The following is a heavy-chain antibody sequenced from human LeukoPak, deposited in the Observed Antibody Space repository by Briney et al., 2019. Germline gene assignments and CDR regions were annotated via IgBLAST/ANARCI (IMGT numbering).Heavy chain of an antibody. CDR2: IYPGDSDT. CDR1: GYSFTSYW. D-gene: IGHD2-2*01. Sequence: GESLKISCKGSGYSFTSYWIGWVRQMPGKGLEWMGIIYPGDSDTRYSPSFQGQVTISADKSISTAYLQWSSLKASDTAMYYCARGYCSSTSCYYFDYWGQGTLVTASS. J-gene: IGHJ4*02. CDR3: ARGYCSSTSCYYFDY. V-gene: IGHV5-51*01.